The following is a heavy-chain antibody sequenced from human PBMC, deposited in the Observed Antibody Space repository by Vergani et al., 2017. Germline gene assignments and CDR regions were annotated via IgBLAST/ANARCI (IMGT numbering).Heavy chain of an antibody. CDR1: GGSMSGYY. CDR2: IYYSGST. V-gene: IGHV4-59*01. Sequence: QVRLQESGPGLVKPSETLSLTCSVSGGSMSGYYWSWIRQPPGKGLEWIGYIYYSGSTNYNPSLKSRVTISVDTSKNQFSLKLSSVTAADTAVYYCARDHDYSKGHYYYYMDVWGKGTTVTVSS. CDR3: ARDHDYSKGHYYYYMDV. D-gene: IGHD4-11*01. J-gene: IGHJ6*03.